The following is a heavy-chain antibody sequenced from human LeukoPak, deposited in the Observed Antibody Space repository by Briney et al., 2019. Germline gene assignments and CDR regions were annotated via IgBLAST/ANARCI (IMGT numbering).Heavy chain of an antibody. D-gene: IGHD6-19*01. CDR1: GYTLTELS. CDR2: FDPEDGET. CDR3: AVGTWLARGGAFDI. V-gene: IGHV1-24*01. J-gene: IGHJ3*02. Sequence: ASVKVSCKVSGYTLTELSMHWVRQAPGKGLEWMGGFDPEDGETIYAQKFQGRATMTEDTSTDTAYMELSSLRSEDTAVYYCAVGTWLARGGAFDIWGQGTMVTVSS.